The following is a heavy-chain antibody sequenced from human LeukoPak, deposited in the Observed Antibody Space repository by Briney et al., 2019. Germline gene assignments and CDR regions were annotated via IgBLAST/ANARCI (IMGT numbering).Heavy chain of an antibody. CDR3: ARFSGPSLESNWFAP. D-gene: IGHD3-10*01. CDR2: IFPLDSSI. Sequence: GESLKISCKGSGYRFSDYWIGLVRQMPGKGLEWMGIIFPLDSSIKYSPSFQGPITISADKSLSTAYLQWSSLEASDTAIYYCARFSGPSLESNWFAPWGQGTLVTVSS. J-gene: IGHJ5*02. CDR1: GYRFSDYW. V-gene: IGHV5-51*01.